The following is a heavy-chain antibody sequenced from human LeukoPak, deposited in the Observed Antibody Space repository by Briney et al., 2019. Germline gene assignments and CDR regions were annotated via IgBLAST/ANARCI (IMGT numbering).Heavy chain of an antibody. CDR3: ARRTIFGVVTFDY. V-gene: IGHV1-2*02. D-gene: IGHD3-3*01. CDR1: GYTFTGYY. J-gene: IGHJ4*02. Sequence: ASVKVSCKASGYTFTGYYMHWVRQAPGQGLEWMGWINPNSGGTNYAQKFQGRVTMTRDTSISTAYMELSRLRSDDTAVYYCARRTIFGVVTFDYWGQGTLVTVPS. CDR2: INPNSGGT.